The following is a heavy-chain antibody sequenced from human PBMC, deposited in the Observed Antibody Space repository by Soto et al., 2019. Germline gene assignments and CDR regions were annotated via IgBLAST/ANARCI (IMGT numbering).Heavy chain of an antibody. CDR1: GFTVSSNY. CDR3: ARGKNDIWTGYYAFDI. V-gene: IGHV3-66*01. J-gene: IGHJ3*02. Sequence: GGSLRLSCAASGFTVSSNYMSWVRQAPGKGLEWVSVIYSGGSTYYADSVKGRFTISRHNSKNTLYLQMNSLRAEDTAVYYCARGKNDIWTGYYAFDIWGQGTMVTVSS. D-gene: IGHD3-9*01. CDR2: IYSGGST.